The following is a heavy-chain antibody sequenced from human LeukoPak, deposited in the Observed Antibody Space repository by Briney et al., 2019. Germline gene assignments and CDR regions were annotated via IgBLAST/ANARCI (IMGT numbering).Heavy chain of an antibody. CDR2: INPNSGGT. V-gene: IGHV1-2*02. D-gene: IGHD3-10*01. CDR1: GYTFTGYY. J-gene: IGHJ4*02. CDR3: ATAYGSGSRYYFDY. Sequence: ASVKVSCKASGYTFTGYYMHWVRQAPGQGLERMGWINPNSGGTNYAQKFQGRVTMTRDTSISTAYMELSRLRSDDTAVYYCATAYGSGSRYYFDYWGQGTLVTVSS.